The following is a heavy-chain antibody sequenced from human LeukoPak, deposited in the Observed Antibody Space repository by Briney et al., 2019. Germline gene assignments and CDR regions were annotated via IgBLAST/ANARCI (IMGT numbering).Heavy chain of an antibody. CDR3: ARAVGWQWLVRGVAGKRGEPKRFDY. CDR1: GGSISGSGCH. V-gene: IGHV4-34*01. J-gene: IGHJ4*02. D-gene: IGHD6-19*01. CDR2: INHSGST. Sequence: SETLSLTCTVSGGSISGSGCHWGWIRQPPGKGLEWIGEINHSGSTNYNPSLKSRVTISVDTSKNQFSLKLSSVTAADTAVYYCARAVGWQWLVRGVAGKRGEPKRFDYWGQGTLVTVSS.